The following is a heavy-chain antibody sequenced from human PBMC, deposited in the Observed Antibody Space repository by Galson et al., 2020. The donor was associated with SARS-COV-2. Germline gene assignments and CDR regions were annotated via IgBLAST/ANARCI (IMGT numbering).Heavy chain of an antibody. Sequence: GSLRLSCAASGFTFSGCTMHWVRQASGKGLEWVGRIKSKANGYATTYDASVKGRFTISRDDSRNTAYLQMNSLKTEDTAVYYCARINPTLGSFYDAFDIWGQGAMVTVSS. CDR1: GFTFSGCT. CDR2: IKSKANGYAT. D-gene: IGHD3-10*01. J-gene: IGHJ3*02. V-gene: IGHV3-73*01. CDR3: ARINPTLGSFYDAFDI.